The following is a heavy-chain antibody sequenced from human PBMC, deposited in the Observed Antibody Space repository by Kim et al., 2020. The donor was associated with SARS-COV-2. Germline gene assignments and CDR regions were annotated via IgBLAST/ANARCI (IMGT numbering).Heavy chain of an antibody. D-gene: IGHD3-10*01. Sequence: YADSLKGRFTISRDNSKNTLYLQMNSLRAEDTAVYYCASGSGSYYRRIDYWGQGTLVTVSS. V-gene: IGHV3-23*01. J-gene: IGHJ4*02. CDR3: ASGSGSYYRRIDY.